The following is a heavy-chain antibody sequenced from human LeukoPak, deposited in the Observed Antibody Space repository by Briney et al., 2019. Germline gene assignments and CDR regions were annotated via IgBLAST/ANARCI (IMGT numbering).Heavy chain of an antibody. V-gene: IGHV3-30-3*01. J-gene: IGHJ4*02. D-gene: IGHD1-26*01. CDR2: ISYDGSNK. Sequence: GGSLRLSCAASGFTFSSYAMHWVRQAPGKGLEWVAVISYDGSNKYYADSVKGRFTISRDNSKNTLYLQMNSLRAEDTAVYYCAKDFHGSGSYWSFDYWGQGTLVTVSS. CDR1: GFTFSSYA. CDR3: AKDFHGSGSYWSFDY.